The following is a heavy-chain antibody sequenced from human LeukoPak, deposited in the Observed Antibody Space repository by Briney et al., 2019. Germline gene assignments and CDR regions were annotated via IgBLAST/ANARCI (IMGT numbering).Heavy chain of an antibody. CDR2: VKQDGSEK. Sequence: PGGSLRLSCAASGFTFSNYWMAWVRQAPGKGLEWVASVKQDGSEKNYVDSVKGRLTISRDNAKNSLYLQMNSLRAEDTAMYYCARDIGYGDYWGQGTLVTVSS. CDR1: GFTFSNYW. J-gene: IGHJ4*02. V-gene: IGHV3-7*01. CDR3: ARDIGYGDY. D-gene: IGHD5-12*01.